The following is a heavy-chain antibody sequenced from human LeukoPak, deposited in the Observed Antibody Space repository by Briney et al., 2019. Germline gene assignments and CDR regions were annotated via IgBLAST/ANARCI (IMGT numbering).Heavy chain of an antibody. CDR2: ISWNSGSI. V-gene: IGHV3-9*01. D-gene: IGHD6-19*01. CDR3: AKGAQWLVRGLYPPHYFDY. J-gene: IGHJ4*02. CDR1: GFTFDDYA. Sequence: GGSLRLSCAASGFTFDDYAMHWVRQAPGKGLEWVSGISWNSGSIGYADSVKGRFTISRDNAKNSLYLQMNSLRAEDTALYYCAKGAQWLVRGLYPPHYFDYWGQGTLVTVSS.